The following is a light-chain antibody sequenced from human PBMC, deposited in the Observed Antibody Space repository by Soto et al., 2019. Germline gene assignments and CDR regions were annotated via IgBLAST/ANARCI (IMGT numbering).Light chain of an antibody. J-gene: IGKJ1*01. CDR1: QSINSW. CDR2: EAS. Sequence: DIQMTQSPSTLSASVGDSVTITCRASQSINSWLAWYQQKPGKAPKLLIYEASTLDSGVPSRFSGSGSGTEFTLTISSLQPDDFATYYCQQYNSYWMFGQGTKVEI. CDR3: QQYNSYWM. V-gene: IGKV1-5*03.